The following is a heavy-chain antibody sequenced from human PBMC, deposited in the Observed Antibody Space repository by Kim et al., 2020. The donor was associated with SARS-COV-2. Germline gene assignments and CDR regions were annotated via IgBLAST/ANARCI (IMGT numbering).Heavy chain of an antibody. Sequence: GGSLRLSCAASGFTFSGSAMHWVRQASGKGLEWVGRIRSKANSYATAYAASVKGRFTISRDDSKNTAYLQMNSLKTEDTAVYYCTRLTSDKDYYDSSGQGDYWGQGTLVTVSS. V-gene: IGHV3-73*01. CDR1: GFTFSGSA. J-gene: IGHJ4*02. CDR3: TRLTSDKDYYDSSGQGDY. D-gene: IGHD3-22*01. CDR2: IRSKANSYAT.